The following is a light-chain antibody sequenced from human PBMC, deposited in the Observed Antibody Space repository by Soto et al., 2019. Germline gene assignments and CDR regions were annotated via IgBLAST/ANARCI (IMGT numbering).Light chain of an antibody. J-gene: IGLJ1*01. CDR3: RSYTSSTSYV. CDR2: DVT. V-gene: IGLV2-14*01. CDR1: SSDVGGYNF. Sequence: QSVLTQPASVSGSPGQSITISCTGTSSDVGGYNFVTWYQQYPGKAPKLVIHDVTRRPSGVSNRFSGSKSGTTASLTISGLQAEDEADYYCRSYTSSTSYVLGTGP.